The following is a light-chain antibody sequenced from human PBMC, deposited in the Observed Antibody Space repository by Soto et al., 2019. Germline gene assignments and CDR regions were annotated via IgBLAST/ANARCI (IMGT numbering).Light chain of an antibody. J-gene: IGLJ2*01. V-gene: IGLV4-69*01. Sequence: QPVLTQSPSASASLGASVKLTCTLSSGHSNYAIAWHQQQSEKGPRYLMKLNSDGSHSKGDGIPDRFSGSSSGAERYLTISSIQSKDEADYYCQTWGSGIVVFGGGTQLTVL. CDR1: SGHSNYA. CDR3: QTWGSGIVV. CDR2: LNSDGSH.